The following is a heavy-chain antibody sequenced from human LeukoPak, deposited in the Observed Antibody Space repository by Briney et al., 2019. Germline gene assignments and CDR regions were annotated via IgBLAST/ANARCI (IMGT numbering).Heavy chain of an antibody. D-gene: IGHD6-19*01. V-gene: IGHV3-74*01. Sequence: GGSLRLSCAASGFTFSTYWMHWVRQAPGKGLVWVSRINTDGSSTSYADSVKGRFTISRANAKNTLYLQMNSLRAEDTAVYYCARGGESRAVAVTGIGYWGQGTLVTVSS. CDR3: ARGGESRAVAVTGIGY. CDR2: INTDGSST. J-gene: IGHJ4*02. CDR1: GFTFSTYW.